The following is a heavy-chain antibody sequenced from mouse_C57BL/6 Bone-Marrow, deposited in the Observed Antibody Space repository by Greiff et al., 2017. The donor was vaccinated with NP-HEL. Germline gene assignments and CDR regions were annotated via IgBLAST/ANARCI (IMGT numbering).Heavy chain of an antibody. CDR2: IHPNSGST. CDR1: GYTFTSYW. V-gene: IGHV1-64*01. Sequence: QVQLQQSGAELVKPGASVKLSCKASGYTFTSYWMHWVKQRPGQGLEWIGMIHPNSGSTNYNEKFKSKATLTVDKSSSTAYMQLSSLTSEDSAVYYCAFITTVVEGGFAYWGQGTLVTVSA. D-gene: IGHD1-1*01. J-gene: IGHJ3*01. CDR3: AFITTVVEGGFAY.